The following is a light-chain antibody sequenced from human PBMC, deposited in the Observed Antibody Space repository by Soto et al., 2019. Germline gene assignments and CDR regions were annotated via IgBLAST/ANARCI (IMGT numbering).Light chain of an antibody. CDR1: QSVSSY. Sequence: DIVLTQSPSTLSLSPGQTASLSCRASQSVSSYLAWYQQKAGQAPRLLIHGASTRATGFPARFSGSGSGTDFTLTISSLQSEDFAVYYCQQYNNWPWTFGQGTKV. CDR2: GAS. V-gene: IGKV3-15*01. CDR3: QQYNNWPWT. J-gene: IGKJ1*01.